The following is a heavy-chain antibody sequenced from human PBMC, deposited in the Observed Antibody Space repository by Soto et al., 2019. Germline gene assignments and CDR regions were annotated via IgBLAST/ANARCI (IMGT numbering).Heavy chain of an antibody. D-gene: IGHD1-26*01. J-gene: IGHJ3*02. V-gene: IGHV4-59*01. CDR1: GGSISSYY. Sequence: SETLSLTCTVSGGSISSYYWSWIRQPPGKGLEWIGYIYYSGSTNYNPSLKSRVTISVDTSKNQFSLKLSSVTVADTAVYYCARDSGAFDIWGQGTMVTVSS. CDR2: IYYSGST. CDR3: ARDSGAFDI.